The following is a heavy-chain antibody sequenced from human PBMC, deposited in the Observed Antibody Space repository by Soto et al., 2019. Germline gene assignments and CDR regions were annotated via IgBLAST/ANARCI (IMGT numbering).Heavy chain of an antibody. CDR2: ISGSGGST. CDR3: AKGREPTTDRNYYDSSGHDGDE. D-gene: IGHD3-22*01. Sequence: PGGSLRLSCAASGFTFSSYAMSWVRQAPGKGLEWVSAISGSGGSTYYADSVKGRFTISRDNSKNTLYLQMNSLRAEDTAVYYCAKGREPTTDRNYYDSSGHDGDEWGQGTLVTVSS. J-gene: IGHJ4*02. V-gene: IGHV3-23*01. CDR1: GFTFSSYA.